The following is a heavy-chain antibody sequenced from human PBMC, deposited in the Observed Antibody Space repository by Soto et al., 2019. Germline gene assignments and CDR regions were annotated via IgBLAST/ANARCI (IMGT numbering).Heavy chain of an antibody. V-gene: IGHV3-21*04. CDR3: ARAQYCGGDCYPTYFDY. J-gene: IGHJ4*02. Sequence: GGSLRLSCAASGFTFRSFTMNWVRQAPGKGLEWVSTISSNSAYIYYTDALKGRFTISRDNAKNSLYLQMNSLRAEDTAVYYCARAQYCGGDCYPTYFDYWGQGTLVTVS. CDR2: ISSNSAYI. D-gene: IGHD2-21*02. CDR1: GFTFRSFT.